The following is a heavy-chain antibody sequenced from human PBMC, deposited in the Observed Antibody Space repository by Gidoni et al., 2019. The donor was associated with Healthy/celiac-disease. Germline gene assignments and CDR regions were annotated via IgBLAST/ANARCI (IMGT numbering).Heavy chain of an antibody. CDR1: GGSISSGDYY. J-gene: IGHJ6*02. V-gene: IGHV4-30-4*01. CDR3: ARGCSSTSCYPPYYYYGMDV. D-gene: IGHD2-2*01. Sequence: QVQLQESGPGLVKPSQTLSLTCTVSGGSISSGDYYWSWIRQPPGKGLEWIGYIYYSGSTYYNPSLKSRVTISVDTSKNQFSLKLSSVTAADTAVYYCARGCSSTSCYPPYYYYGMDVWGQGTTVTVSS. CDR2: IYYSGST.